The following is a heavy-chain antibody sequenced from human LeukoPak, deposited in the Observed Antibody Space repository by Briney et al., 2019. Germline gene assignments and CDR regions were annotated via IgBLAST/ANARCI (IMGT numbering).Heavy chain of an antibody. CDR3: ARGFNYYDSSGYYYEEQNFDY. J-gene: IGHJ4*02. Sequence: ASVKVSCKASGYTFTSYDINWVRQATGQGLEWMGWMNPNSGNTGYAQKFQGRVTMTRNTSISTAYMELSSLRSEDTAVYYCARGFNYYDSSGYYYEEQNFDYWGQGTLVTVSS. CDR2: MNPNSGNT. V-gene: IGHV1-8*01. CDR1: GYTFTSYD. D-gene: IGHD3-22*01.